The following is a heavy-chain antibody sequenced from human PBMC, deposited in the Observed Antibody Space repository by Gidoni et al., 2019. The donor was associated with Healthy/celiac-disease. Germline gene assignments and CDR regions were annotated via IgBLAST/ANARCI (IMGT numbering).Heavy chain of an antibody. CDR3: AKNYYYDSSGYPMTYYFDY. J-gene: IGHJ4*02. CDR1: GFTFSSYA. D-gene: IGHD3-22*01. CDR2: ISGSGGST. Sequence: EVQLLESGGGLVQPGGSLRLSCAASGFTFSSYAMSWVRQAPGKGLAWVSAISGSGGSTYYADSVKGRFTISRDNAKNTLYLQMNSLRAEDTAVYYCAKNYYYDSSGYPMTYYFDYWGQGTLVTVSS. V-gene: IGHV3-23*01.